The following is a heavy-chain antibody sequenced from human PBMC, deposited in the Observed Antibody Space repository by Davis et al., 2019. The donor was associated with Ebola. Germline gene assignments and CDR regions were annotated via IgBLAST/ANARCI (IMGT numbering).Heavy chain of an antibody. CDR2: IYPGDSDT. D-gene: IGHD3-10*01. Sequence: GESLKISCKGSGYSFTSYWIGWVRQMPGKGLEWLGIIYPGDSDTRYSPSFQGQVTISADKSISTAYLQWSSLKASDTAMYYCARPTYYYGSGSHEEYYFDYWGQGTLVTVSS. CDR1: GYSFTSYW. V-gene: IGHV5-51*01. J-gene: IGHJ4*02. CDR3: ARPTYYYGSGSHEEYYFDY.